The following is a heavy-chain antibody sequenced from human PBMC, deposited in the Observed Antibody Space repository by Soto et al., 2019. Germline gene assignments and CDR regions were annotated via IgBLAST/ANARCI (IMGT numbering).Heavy chain of an antibody. CDR1: GYTFTSYA. J-gene: IGHJ4*02. CDR2: INAGNGNT. CDR3: ARCGETSDY. V-gene: IGHV1-3*05. Sequence: QVQLVQSGAEEKKPGASVKVSCKASGYTFTSYAMHWVRQAPGQRLEWMGWINAGNGNTKYSQKFQGRVTITRDTSSVTDYMELSSLRSEEPAVFYCARCGETSDYWGQGALVNFSS. D-gene: IGHD2-21*01.